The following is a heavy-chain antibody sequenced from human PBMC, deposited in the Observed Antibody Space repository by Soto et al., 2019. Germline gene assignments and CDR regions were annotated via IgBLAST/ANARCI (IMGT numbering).Heavy chain of an antibody. CDR1: GGIFSSYA. CDR3: ARGGSGYVWFNEF. Sequence: QEQLVQSGAEVKKPGSSVKVSCKASGGIFSSYAISWVRQAPGQGLEWMGVIIPIFGTANYAQKFQGRVTSTADESTNTAYMDLSSLKSDDTAIYYCARGGSGYVWFNEFWGQGTLVTVSS. CDR2: IIPIFGTA. V-gene: IGHV1-69*01. J-gene: IGHJ4*02. D-gene: IGHD3-22*01.